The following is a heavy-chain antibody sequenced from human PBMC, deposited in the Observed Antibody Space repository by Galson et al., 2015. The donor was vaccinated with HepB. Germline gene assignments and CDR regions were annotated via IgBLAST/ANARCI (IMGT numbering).Heavy chain of an antibody. J-gene: IGHJ6*02. Sequence: QSGAEVTKPGESLRISCKGSGSSFPSYWISWVRQMPGKGLEWMGRIDPSDSYTNYSPSFQGHVTISADKSISTAYLQWSSLKASDTAMYYCARDGGNSRYYYYGMDVWGQGTTVTVSS. CDR3: ARDGGNSRYYYYGMDV. CDR2: IDPSDSYT. D-gene: IGHD4-23*01. CDR1: GSSFPSYW. V-gene: IGHV5-10-1*01.